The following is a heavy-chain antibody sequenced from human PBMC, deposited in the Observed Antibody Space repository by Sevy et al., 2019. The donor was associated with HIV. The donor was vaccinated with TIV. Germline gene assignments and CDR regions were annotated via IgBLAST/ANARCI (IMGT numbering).Heavy chain of an antibody. J-gene: IGHJ6*02. CDR3: TRLRGTISAYYYFGMDV. CDR1: GFRFSDYA. CDR2: IRSKTFGGTT. V-gene: IGHV3-49*03. D-gene: IGHD3-9*01. Sequence: GGSLRLSCITSGFRFSDYALTWLRQAPGKGLEWVGFIRSKTFGGTTEYAASVKGRFTISRDESKSIAYLEMNSLKTADTAIYYCTRLRGTISAYYYFGMDVWGQGATVTVSS.